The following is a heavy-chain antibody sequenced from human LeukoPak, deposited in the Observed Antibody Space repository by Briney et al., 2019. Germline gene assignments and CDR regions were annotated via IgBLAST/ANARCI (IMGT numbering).Heavy chain of an antibody. D-gene: IGHD3-22*01. Sequence: ASVTVSYKASGYTFTGYYMHWVRQAPGQGLEWMGWINPNSGGTIYSQKFQGRVTMTRDTSISTAYMELSRLRSDDTAVYYCARVISQWLLGVFDYWGQGTLVTVSS. CDR2: INPNSGGT. V-gene: IGHV1-2*02. J-gene: IGHJ4*02. CDR3: ARVISQWLLGVFDY. CDR1: GYTFTGYY.